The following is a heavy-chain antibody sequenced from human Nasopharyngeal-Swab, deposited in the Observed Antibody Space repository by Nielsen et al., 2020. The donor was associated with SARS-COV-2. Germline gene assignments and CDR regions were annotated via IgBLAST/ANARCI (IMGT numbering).Heavy chain of an antibody. J-gene: IGHJ6*02. D-gene: IGHD3-3*01. CDR2: IYYSGSA. CDR3: ARNEFRSGYYGTAEYYGLDV. CDR1: GGSLNSINYY. V-gene: IGHV4-39*07. Sequence: SETLSLTCTVSGGSLNSINYYWGWIRRPPGKGLEWIGSIYYSGSAYYNPSLKSRVTISVDTSKNQFSLKLSSVTAADTAVYYCARNEFRSGYYGTAEYYGLDVWGQGTTVTVSS.